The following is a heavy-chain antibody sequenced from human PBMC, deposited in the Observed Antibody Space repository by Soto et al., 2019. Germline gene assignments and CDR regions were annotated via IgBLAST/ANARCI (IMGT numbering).Heavy chain of an antibody. D-gene: IGHD2-2*01. CDR2: VHFSGSI. J-gene: IGHJ1*01. Sequence: QVQLQESGPGLVKPSETLSLICSVSDDSLSSTSYYWSWIRQPPGKGLEWIGFVHFSGSIHYNASLKSRPPTXVXSSRKQISLKMTSLTAADTAVYFCGRGGDAHKMGRHWGQGTLVTVSS. V-gene: IGHV4-61*01. CDR3: GRGGDAHKMGRH. CDR1: DDSLSSTSYY.